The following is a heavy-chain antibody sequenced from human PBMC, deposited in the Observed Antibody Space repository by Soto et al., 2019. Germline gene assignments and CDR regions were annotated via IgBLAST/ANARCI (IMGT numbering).Heavy chain of an antibody. D-gene: IGHD6-6*01. Sequence: GASVKVSCKASGYTFTSYAMHWVRQAPGQRLEWMGWINAGNGNTKYSQKFQGRVTITRDTSASTAYMELSSLRSEDTAVYYCARADPYSSSSLNAFDIWGQGTMVTVSS. J-gene: IGHJ3*02. CDR2: INAGNGNT. V-gene: IGHV1-3*01. CDR1: GYTFTSYA. CDR3: ARADPYSSSSLNAFDI.